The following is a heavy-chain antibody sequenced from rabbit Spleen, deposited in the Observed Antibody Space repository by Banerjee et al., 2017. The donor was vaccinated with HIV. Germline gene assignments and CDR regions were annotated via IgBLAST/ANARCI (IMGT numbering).Heavy chain of an antibody. D-gene: IGHD1-1*01. CDR2: IDIGSSGFT. CDR3: ARDLVGVIGWNFYL. V-gene: IGHV1S40*01. J-gene: IGHJ4*01. CDR1: GLDFSGDSY. Sequence: QSLEESGGDLVKPGASLTLTCKASGLDFSGDSYDSYMCWVRQAPGKGLEWIACIDIGSSGFTYFANWAKGRFTISKTSSTAVTLRMTSLTAADRATYFCARDLVGVIGWNFYLWGQGTLVTVS.